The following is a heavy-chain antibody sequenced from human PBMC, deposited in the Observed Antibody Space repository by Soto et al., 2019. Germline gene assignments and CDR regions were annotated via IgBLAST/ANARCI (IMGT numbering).Heavy chain of an antibody. J-gene: IGHJ4*02. CDR3: ARDYGDCFDF. V-gene: IGHV3-23*01. Sequence: GGSLRLSCAASGFTFSSYAMSWVLQAPGKGLEWVSVISGNGVSTHHADSVKGRFTISRDNSKNTVSLQMSSLRVEDTAVYYCARDYGDCFDFWGQGTLVTVSS. CDR1: GFTFSSYA. CDR2: ISGNGVST. D-gene: IGHD4-17*01.